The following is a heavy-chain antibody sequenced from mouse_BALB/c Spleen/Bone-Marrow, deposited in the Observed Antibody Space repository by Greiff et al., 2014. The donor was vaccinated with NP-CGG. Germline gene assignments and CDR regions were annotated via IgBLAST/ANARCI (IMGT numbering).Heavy chain of an antibody. J-gene: IGHJ2*01. CDR2: IDPANGNT. CDR3: ARYYYGGSYFDY. V-gene: IGHV14-3*02. D-gene: IGHD1-1*01. Sequence: VQLQQPGAELVKPGASVKLSCTASGFNIKDTYMHWVKQRPEQGLEWIGRIDPANGNTKYDPKFQGKATITADTSSNTAYLQLSSLTSEDTAVYYCARYYYGGSYFDYWGQGATLTVSS. CDR1: GFNIKDTY.